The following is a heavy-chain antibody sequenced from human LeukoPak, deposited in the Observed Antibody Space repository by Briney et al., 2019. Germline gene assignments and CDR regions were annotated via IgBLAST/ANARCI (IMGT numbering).Heavy chain of an antibody. CDR2: ISWNSGSI. CDR3: AKDSSGGYSSSPGVFYYFDY. V-gene: IGHV3-9*01. J-gene: IGHJ4*02. Sequence: GGSLRLSCAASGFTFDDYAMHWVRQAPGKGLEWVSGISWNSGSIGYADSVKGRFTISRDNAKNSLYLQMNSLRAEETALYYCAKDSSGGYSSSPGVFYYFDYWGQGTLVTVSS. D-gene: IGHD6-6*01. CDR1: GFTFDDYA.